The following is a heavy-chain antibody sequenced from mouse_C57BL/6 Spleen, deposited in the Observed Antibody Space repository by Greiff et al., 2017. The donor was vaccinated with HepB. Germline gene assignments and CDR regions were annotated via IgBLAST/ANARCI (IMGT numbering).Heavy chain of an antibody. D-gene: IGHD1-1*01. J-gene: IGHJ1*03. Sequence: EVKVEESGGGLVQPGGSLSLSCAASGFTFTDYYMSWVRQPPGKALEWLGFIRNKANGYTTEYSASVKGRFTISRDNSQSILYLQMNALRAEDSATYYCARYPYYYGSSYWYFDVWGTGTTVTVSS. V-gene: IGHV7-3*01. CDR2: IRNKANGYTT. CDR3: ARYPYYYGSSYWYFDV. CDR1: GFTFTDYY.